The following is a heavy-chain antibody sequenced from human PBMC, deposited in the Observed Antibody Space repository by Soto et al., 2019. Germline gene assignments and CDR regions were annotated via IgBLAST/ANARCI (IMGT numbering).Heavy chain of an antibody. CDR1: GFTFNNYA. CDR3: ASYTSGFYYFDY. Sequence: EVQLLESGGGLVQPGGSLRLSCAASGFTFNNYAMSWVRQAAGKGLEWVSAISGSGGSSYYADSVKGRFTISRDNSRNTLFLQMHSLEVEDTAVYYCASYTSGFYYFDYWGQGTLVTVSS. J-gene: IGHJ4*02. V-gene: IGHV3-23*01. CDR2: ISGSGGSS. D-gene: IGHD6-19*01.